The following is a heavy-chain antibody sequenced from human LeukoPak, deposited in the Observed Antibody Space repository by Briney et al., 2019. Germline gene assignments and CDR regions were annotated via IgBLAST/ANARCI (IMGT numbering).Heavy chain of an antibody. CDR3: AKARALVVSASPDAFDI. D-gene: IGHD2-15*01. J-gene: IGHJ3*02. CDR2: ISYDGTND. V-gene: IGHV3-30*18. Sequence: GGSLRLSCAASGFSFSTYGIHWVRQAPGKGLEWVAVISYDGTNDNYADSVKGRFSISRDNSKNTLYLQMNSLRVEDTAIYYCAKARALVVSASPDAFDIWGQGTMVTVSS. CDR1: GFSFSTYG.